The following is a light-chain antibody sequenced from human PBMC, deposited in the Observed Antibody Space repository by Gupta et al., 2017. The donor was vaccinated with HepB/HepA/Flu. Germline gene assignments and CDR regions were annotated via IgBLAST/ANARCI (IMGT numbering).Light chain of an antibody. J-gene: IGKJ4*01. CDR1: QSLLHSNGYNY. CDR2: LGS. V-gene: IGKV2-28*01. Sequence: DIVMTQSPLSLPVTPGEPASISCRSSQSLLHSNGYNYLEWYLQKPVQSPQLLIYLGSERASGVPDRFTGTGSLTDFTLKISRAEGQDVVLYYCMQGLPSPHTFGGGTKLEIK. CDR3: MQGLPSPHT.